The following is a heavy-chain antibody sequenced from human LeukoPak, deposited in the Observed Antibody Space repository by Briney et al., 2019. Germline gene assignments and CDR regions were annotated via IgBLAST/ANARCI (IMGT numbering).Heavy chain of an antibody. V-gene: IGHV3-30*02. CDR2: IRIDGTNK. CDR3: AKDQYSSSWSGGYYYYYYYYIDV. Sequence: AGGSLRLSCAAYGFTFSSYGMHWVRQAPGKGLEWVAFIRIDGTNKSYADSVKSLFTISRDNSKNTLYLQMNSLRAEDTAVYYCAKDQYSSSWSGGYYYYYYYYIDVWGKGTTVTISS. D-gene: IGHD6-13*01. CDR1: GFTFSSYG. J-gene: IGHJ6*03.